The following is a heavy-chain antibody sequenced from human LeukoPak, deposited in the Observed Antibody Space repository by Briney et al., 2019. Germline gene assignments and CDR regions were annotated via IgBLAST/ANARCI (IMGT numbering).Heavy chain of an antibody. Sequence: PGGSLRLSCAASGFTFSSYGMHWVRQAPGKGLEWVAVISYDGSNKYYADSVKGRFTISRDNSKNTLYLQMNSLRAEDTAVYYCTTSDRPNTAMVTVDYWGQGTLVTVSS. D-gene: IGHD5-18*01. CDR2: ISYDGSNK. CDR3: TTSDRPNTAMVTVDY. CDR1: GFTFSSYG. V-gene: IGHV3-30*03. J-gene: IGHJ4*02.